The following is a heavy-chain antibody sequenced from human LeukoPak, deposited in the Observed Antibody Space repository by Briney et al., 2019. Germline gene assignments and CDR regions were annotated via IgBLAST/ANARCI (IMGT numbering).Heavy chain of an antibody. CDR3: AREGVATAGTAYDY. CDR2: IYSGNHT. V-gene: IGHV3-66*01. J-gene: IGHJ4*02. D-gene: IGHD1-1*01. Sequence: GGSLRLSCAASGFTFSNYAINWVRQAPGKGLEWISIIYSGNHTSYRDSVKGRFIISRDNSKNMVYLQMNSLRVEDTAVYYCAREGVATAGTAYDYWGQGTLVTVSS. CDR1: GFTFSNYA.